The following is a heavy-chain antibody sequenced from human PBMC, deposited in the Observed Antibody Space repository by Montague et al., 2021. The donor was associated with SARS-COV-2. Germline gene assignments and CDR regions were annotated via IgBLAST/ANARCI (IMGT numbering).Heavy chain of an antibody. CDR1: GFTFSSYG. V-gene: IGHV3-33*01. CDR2: IWYDGSNK. Sequence: SLRLSCAASGFTFSSYGMHWVRQAPGKGLEWVAVIWYDGSNKHYADSVKGRFTISRDNSKNTLYLQMNSLRAEDTAVYYCAREDVYGGNSGGMDVWGQGTTVTVSS. CDR3: AREDVYGGNSGGMDV. J-gene: IGHJ6*02. D-gene: IGHD4-23*01.